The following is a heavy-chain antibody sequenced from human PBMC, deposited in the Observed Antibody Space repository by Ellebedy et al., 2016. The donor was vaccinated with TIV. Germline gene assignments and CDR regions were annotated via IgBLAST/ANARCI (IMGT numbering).Heavy chain of an antibody. CDR3: TRVIPEHLVAACFDY. Sequence: PGGSLRLSCAASGFTFSSYWRSWVRQAPGKGLECVAKIKQDGSEKYYVDSVKGRFTISRDNAKNSLYLQLNSLRAEDTAVYYCTRVIPEHLVAACFDYWGQGTLVTVSS. CDR1: GFTFSSYW. CDR2: IKQDGSEK. J-gene: IGHJ4*02. V-gene: IGHV3-7*01. D-gene: IGHD5-12*01.